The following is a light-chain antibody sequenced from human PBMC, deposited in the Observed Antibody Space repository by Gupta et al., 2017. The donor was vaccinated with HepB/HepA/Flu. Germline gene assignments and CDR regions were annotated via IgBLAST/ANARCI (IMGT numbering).Light chain of an antibody. CDR3: CAYAGSSRGV. Sequence: QSALTQPASVSGSPGQSITISCTGTSSDVGSYNLVSWYQQYPGKAPKLMIYEVTKRPPGVSNRFSGSKSGNTASLTISGLQAEDEADYYCCAYAGSSRGVFGGGTKLTVL. CDR2: EVT. CDR1: SSDVGSYNL. V-gene: IGLV2-23*02. J-gene: IGLJ2*01.